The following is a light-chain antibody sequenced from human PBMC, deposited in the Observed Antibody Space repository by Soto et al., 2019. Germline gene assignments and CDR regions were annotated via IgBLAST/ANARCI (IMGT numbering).Light chain of an antibody. CDR3: SSYASSSTLYV. J-gene: IGLJ1*01. CDR2: DVS. Sequence: QSSLTDPASVSGSPGQSITISCTGTSSDVGGYNYVSWYQQHPGKAPRLMIYDVSNRPSGVSNRFSGSKSGNTASLTISGLQAEDEADYYCSSYASSSTLYVFGTGTKVTVL. CDR1: SSDVGGYNY. V-gene: IGLV2-14*01.